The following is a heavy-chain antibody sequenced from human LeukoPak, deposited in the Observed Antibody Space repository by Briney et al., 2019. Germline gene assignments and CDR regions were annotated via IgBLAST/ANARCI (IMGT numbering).Heavy chain of an antibody. Sequence: SQTLSLTCVVAGGSISSGDYSWSWIRQPPGKGLEWIGHIYHSGSTHYNTSLNSRITISVDRSKNQFSLKLSSVTAADTAVYYCARAAGPSSPFDHWGQGTLVTVSS. CDR3: ARAAGPSSPFDH. CDR2: IYHSGST. CDR1: GGSISSGDYS. J-gene: IGHJ4*02. D-gene: IGHD3-10*01. V-gene: IGHV4-30-2*01.